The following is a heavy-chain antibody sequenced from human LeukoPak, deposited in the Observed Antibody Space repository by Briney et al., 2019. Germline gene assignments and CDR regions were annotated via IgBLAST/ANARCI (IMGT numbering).Heavy chain of an antibody. CDR3: ARENEGTTGGAFDI. D-gene: IGHD1-7*01. CDR1: GFTFSSYG. V-gene: IGHV3-30*02. CDR2: IRYDGSNK. Sequence: PSGGSLRLSCAASGFTFSSYGMHWVRQAPGKGLEWVAFIRYDGSNKYYADSVKGRFTISRDNSKNTLYLQMNSLRAEDTAVYYCARENEGTTGGAFDIWGQGTMVTVSS. J-gene: IGHJ3*02.